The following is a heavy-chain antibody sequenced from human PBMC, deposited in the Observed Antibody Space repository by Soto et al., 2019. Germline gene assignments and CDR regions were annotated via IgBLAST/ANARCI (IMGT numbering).Heavy chain of an antibody. CDR1: GGAFSDYA. V-gene: IGHV1-69*12. D-gene: IGHD2-15*01. Sequence: QVQLVQSGAEVKKPGSSVKVSCKASGGAFSDYAFSWVRQAPGQGLEWLGGIMPIFRAPDYAQKFQGRVTNTGDEFTRTAYMEMNSLRSEDTAVYYCASWLKGPDIGNYYYGMDVWGQGTTVTVS. J-gene: IGHJ6*02. CDR2: IMPIFRAP. CDR3: ASWLKGPDIGNYYYGMDV.